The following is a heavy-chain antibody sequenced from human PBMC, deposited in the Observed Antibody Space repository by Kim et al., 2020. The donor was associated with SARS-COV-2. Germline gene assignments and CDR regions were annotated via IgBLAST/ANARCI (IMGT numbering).Heavy chain of an antibody. J-gene: IGHJ4*02. CDR1: GGSISSSSYY. CDR3: AIEYSSSYRLDY. V-gene: IGHV4-39*01. CDR2: IYYSGST. Sequence: SETLSLTCTVSGGSISSSSYYWGWIRQPPGKGLEWIGSIYYSGSTYYNPSLKSRVTISVDTSKNQFSLKLSSVTAADTAVYYCAIEYSSSYRLDYWGQGTLVTVSS. D-gene: IGHD6-6*01.